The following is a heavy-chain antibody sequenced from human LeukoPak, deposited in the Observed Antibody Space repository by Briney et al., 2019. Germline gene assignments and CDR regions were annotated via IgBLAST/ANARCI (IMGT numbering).Heavy chain of an antibody. CDR2: IYYSGST. V-gene: IGHV4-59*01. CDR1: GGSISSYY. J-gene: IGHJ5*02. CDR3: AREKYYYGSGSYGLSWFDP. Sequence: SETLSLTCTVSGGSISSYYWSWIRQPPGKGLEWIGYIYYSGSTNYNPSLKSRVTISVDTSKNQFSLKLSSVTAADTAVYYCAREKYYYGSGSYGLSWFDPWSQGTLVTVSS. D-gene: IGHD3-10*01.